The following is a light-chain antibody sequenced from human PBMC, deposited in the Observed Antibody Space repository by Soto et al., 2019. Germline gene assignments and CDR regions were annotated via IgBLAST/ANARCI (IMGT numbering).Light chain of an antibody. CDR2: DVI. CDR1: SSDVGSYNL. CDR3: CSYAGSATWV. Sequence: QSVLTQPASVSGSPGQSITISCTGTSSDVGSYNLVSWYQHHPGKAPKLMIYDVIRRPSGLSNRFSGSRSGNTASLTISGLQADDEADYYCCSYAGSATWVFGGGTKVTVL. J-gene: IGLJ3*02. V-gene: IGLV2-23*02.